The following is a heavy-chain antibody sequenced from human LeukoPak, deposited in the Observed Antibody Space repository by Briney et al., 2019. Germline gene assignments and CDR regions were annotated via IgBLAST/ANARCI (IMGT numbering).Heavy chain of an antibody. CDR2: ISSDENTK. Sequence: GGSLRLSCAASGFTFSCCAIHWVRQAPGRGLEWVAVISSDENTKFYADSVKGRFTVYRDNSKKTVWLQMNSLRAEDTAIYYCAKKGGSSGRYDYLDYWGQGTLVTVSS. CDR3: AKKGGSSGRYDYLDY. CDR1: GFTFSCCA. V-gene: IGHV3-30-3*02. J-gene: IGHJ4*02. D-gene: IGHD6-19*01.